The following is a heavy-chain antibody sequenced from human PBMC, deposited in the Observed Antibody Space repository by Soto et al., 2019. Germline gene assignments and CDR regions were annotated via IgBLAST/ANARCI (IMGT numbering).Heavy chain of an antibody. CDR2: IIPMFGTT. CDR1: GGTFSTYG. D-gene: IGHD2-21*02. Sequence: QVQLVQSGAEVKKPGSSVKVSCKASGGTFSTYGINWVRQAPGQGLEWMGGIIPMFGTTIYAQKFQGRVTITADESTSTAYMELSSLRSEDTAVYYCARDLDLWYGGNSLSLDYWGQGTLVTVSS. CDR3: ARDLDLWYGGNSLSLDY. V-gene: IGHV1-69*12. J-gene: IGHJ4*02.